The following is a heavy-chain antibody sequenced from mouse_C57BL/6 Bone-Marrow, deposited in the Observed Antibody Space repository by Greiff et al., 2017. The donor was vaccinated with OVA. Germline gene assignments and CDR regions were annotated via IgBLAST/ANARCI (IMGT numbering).Heavy chain of an antibody. V-gene: IGHV14-4*01. CDR2: IDPENGNT. Sequence: EVKLMESGAELVRPGASVKLSCTASVFNIKDDYMHWVKERPEQGLEWIGWIDPENGNTEYAPKFQGKATITADTSSKTVYLHLSSLTSEDTAVYYCTTYRYWGQGTTLTVSS. CDR1: VFNIKDDY. CDR3: TTYRY. J-gene: IGHJ2*01.